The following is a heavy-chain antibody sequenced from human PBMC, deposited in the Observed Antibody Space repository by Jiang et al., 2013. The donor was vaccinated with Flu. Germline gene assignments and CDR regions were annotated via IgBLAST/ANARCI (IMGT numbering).Heavy chain of an antibody. CDR2: IYYSGST. CDR3: ARVGLSPYYYDSSGYYSFDY. CDR1: GGSISSYY. J-gene: IGHJ4*02. V-gene: IGHV4-59*01. Sequence: PGLVKPSETLSLTCTVSGGSISSYYWSWIRQPPGKGLEWIGYIYYSGSTNYNPSLKSRVTISVDTSKNQFSLKLSSVTAADTAVYYCARVGLSPYYYDSSGYYSFDYWGQGTLVTVSS. D-gene: IGHD3-22*01.